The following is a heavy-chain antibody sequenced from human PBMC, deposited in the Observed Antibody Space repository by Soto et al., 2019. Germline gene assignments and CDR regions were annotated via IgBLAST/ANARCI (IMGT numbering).Heavy chain of an antibody. CDR3: AKRRLNTYGYIDY. V-gene: IGHV3-23*01. J-gene: IGHJ4*02. D-gene: IGHD2-8*01. Sequence: GGSLRLSCAASVFSFIDYGMSWVRQAPGKGLEWVSAINGNGGSTYYADSVKGRVIISRDNSKNTLHLQVNSLRAEDTAIYYCAKRRLNTYGYIDYWGQGALVTVSS. CDR1: VFSFIDYG. CDR2: INGNGGST.